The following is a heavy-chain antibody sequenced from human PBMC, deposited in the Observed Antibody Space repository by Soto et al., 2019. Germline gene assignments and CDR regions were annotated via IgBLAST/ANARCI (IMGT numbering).Heavy chain of an antibody. V-gene: IGHV1-69*01. CDR3: ARAPDFWSGYDYYYGMDV. CDR2: IIPIFGTA. CDR1: GGTFSSYA. Sequence: VQLVQSGAEVKKPGSSVKVSCKASGGTFSSYAISWVRQAPGQGLEWMGGIIPIFGTANYAQKFQGRVTITADESTSTAYMELSSLRSEDTAVYYCARAPDFWSGYDYYYGMDVWGQGTTVTVSS. J-gene: IGHJ6*02. D-gene: IGHD3-3*01.